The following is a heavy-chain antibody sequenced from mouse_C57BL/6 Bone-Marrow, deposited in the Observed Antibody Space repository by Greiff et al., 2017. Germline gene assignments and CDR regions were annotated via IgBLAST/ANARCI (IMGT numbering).Heavy chain of an antibody. V-gene: IGHV5-6*01. J-gene: IGHJ2*01. D-gene: IGHD4-1*01. CDR2: ISSGGRYI. Sequence: EVMLVESGGDLVKPGGSLKLSCAASGFTFSSYGMFWARQTSDTRQEWVATISSGGRYIYYPDSVKWRFTISRDNAKNTLYLQMSSLKSEDTAMYYCAGGLGDFDYWSQGTTLTVSS. CDR3: AGGLGDFDY. CDR1: GFTFSSYG.